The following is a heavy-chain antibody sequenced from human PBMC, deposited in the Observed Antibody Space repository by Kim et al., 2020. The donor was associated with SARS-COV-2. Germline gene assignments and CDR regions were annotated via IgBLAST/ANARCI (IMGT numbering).Heavy chain of an antibody. Sequence: GGSLRLSCAASGFTFSSYGMHWVRQAPGKGLEWVAVISYDGSNKYYADSVKGRFTISRDNSKNTLYLQMNSLRAEDTAVYYCAKDFGLGYSGYDSQGAGIYYYYGMDVWGQGTTVTVSS. J-gene: IGHJ6*02. D-gene: IGHD5-12*01. CDR1: GFTFSSYG. CDR3: AKDFGLGYSGYDSQGAGIYYYYGMDV. V-gene: IGHV3-30*18. CDR2: ISYDGSNK.